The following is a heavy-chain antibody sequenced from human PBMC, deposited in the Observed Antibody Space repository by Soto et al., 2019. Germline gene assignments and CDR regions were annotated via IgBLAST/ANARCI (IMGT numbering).Heavy chain of an antibody. CDR2: IKPDGSAT. D-gene: IGHD2-21*02. J-gene: IGHJ4*02. CDR3: ARAGYCGPGCYYYFDY. CDR1: GFTFGSNW. V-gene: IGHV3-7*01. Sequence: EVQLVESGGGLVQPGGSLRPSCAVSGFTFGSNWRNWVGLIPGKGLEGVAYIKPDGSATYYVDSVKGRFTISRDNAKNSLYLQMNSLRVEDTSVYYCARAGYCGPGCYYYFDYWGQGTLVTVSS.